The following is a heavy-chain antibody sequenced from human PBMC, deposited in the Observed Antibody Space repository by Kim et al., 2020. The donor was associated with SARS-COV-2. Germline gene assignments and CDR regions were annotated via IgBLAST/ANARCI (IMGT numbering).Heavy chain of an antibody. V-gene: IGHV3-15*01. Sequence: GGSLRLSCAASGFTFSNAWMSWVRQAPGKGLEWVGRIKSKTDGGTTDYAAPVKGRFTISRDDSKNTLYLQMNSLKTEDTAVYYCTTFTMVRGGVTYYYYYYGMDVWGQGTTVTVSS. CDR2: IKSKTDGGTT. D-gene: IGHD3-10*01. J-gene: IGHJ6*02. CDR1: GFTFSNAW. CDR3: TTFTMVRGGVTYYYYYYGMDV.